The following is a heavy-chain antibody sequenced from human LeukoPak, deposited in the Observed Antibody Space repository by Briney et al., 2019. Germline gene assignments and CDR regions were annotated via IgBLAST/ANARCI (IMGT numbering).Heavy chain of an antibody. CDR2: ISGSGGNT. J-gene: IGHJ4*02. V-gene: IGHV3-23*01. Sequence: PGGSLRLSCAASGLTLSSYAMSWVRQAPGKGLEWVSAISGSGGNTYYADSVKGRFTISRDNSKNTLYLQMNSLRAEDTAAYYCARGLFGPFDYWGQGTLVTVSS. CDR1: GLTLSSYA. CDR3: ARGLFGPFDY. D-gene: IGHD3-16*01.